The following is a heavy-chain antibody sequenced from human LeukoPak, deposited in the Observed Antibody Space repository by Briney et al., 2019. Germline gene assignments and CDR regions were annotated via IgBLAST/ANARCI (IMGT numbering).Heavy chain of an antibody. J-gene: IGHJ4*02. CDR3: ARRSSGWRRDVDY. CDR2: INHSGST. Sequence: NPSETLSLTCAVYGGSFSGYYWSWIRQPPGKGLEWIGEINHSGSTNYNPSLKSRVTISVDTSKNQFSLKLSSVTAADTAVYYCARRSSGWRRDVDYWGQGTLVTVSS. V-gene: IGHV4-34*01. CDR1: GGSFSGYY. D-gene: IGHD6-19*01.